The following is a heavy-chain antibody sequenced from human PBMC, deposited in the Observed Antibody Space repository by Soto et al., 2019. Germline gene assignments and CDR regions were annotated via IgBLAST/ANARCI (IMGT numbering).Heavy chain of an antibody. V-gene: IGHV1-3*01. CDR1: GYTFTSYA. Sequence: GASVKVSCKASGYTFTSYAIHWVRQAPGQSLEWMGWINAGNGNTKSSEKFQGRVTISRATSASTAYLELSRLTSEDTAVYFCAREIVGAQIHHPIHNWFDPWGQGTLVTVSS. CDR2: INAGNGNT. D-gene: IGHD1-26*01. CDR3: AREIVGAQIHHPIHNWFDP. J-gene: IGHJ5*02.